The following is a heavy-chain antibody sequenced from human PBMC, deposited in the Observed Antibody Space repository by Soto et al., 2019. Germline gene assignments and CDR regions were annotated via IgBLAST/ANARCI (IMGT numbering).Heavy chain of an antibody. J-gene: IGHJ4*02. CDR1: GYSFTSYW. V-gene: IGHV5-51*01. CDR3: ARDKRGPYSSTLFDY. Sequence: PGESLKISCKGSGYSFTSYWIGWVRQMPGKGLEWMGIIYPGDSDTRYSPSFQGQVTISADKSISTAYLQWSSLKASDTAVYYCARDKRGPYSSTLFDYWGQGTLVTVSS. D-gene: IGHD6-13*01. CDR2: IYPGDSDT.